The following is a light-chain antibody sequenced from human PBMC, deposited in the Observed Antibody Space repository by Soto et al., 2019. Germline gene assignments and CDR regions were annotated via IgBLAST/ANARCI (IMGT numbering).Light chain of an antibody. V-gene: IGKV3-11*01. CDR2: DAS. J-gene: IGKJ4*01. CDR1: QSVSSY. CDR3: QQRRNGPYT. Sequence: EIVLTQSPATLSLSPGERAALSCRASQSVSSYLAWYQQKPGQAPRLLIYDASKRAPGIPARFTGSGSGTDFTLTISSLEPEDFAVYCCQQRRNGPYTCGGGTKVEI.